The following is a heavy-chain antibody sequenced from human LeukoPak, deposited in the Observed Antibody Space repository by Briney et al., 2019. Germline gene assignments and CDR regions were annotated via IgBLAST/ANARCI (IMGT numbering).Heavy chain of an antibody. CDR2: INHSGST. CDR3: ARGGPDYYGSGSYYPYYFDY. Sequence: SETLSLTCAVYGGSFSGYYWSWIRQPPGKGLEWIGEINHSGSTNYNPSLKSRVTISVDTSKNQFSLKLSSVTAADTAVYYCARGGPDYYGSGSYYPYYFDYWGQGTLVTVSS. J-gene: IGHJ4*02. V-gene: IGHV4-34*01. CDR1: GGSFSGYY. D-gene: IGHD3-10*01.